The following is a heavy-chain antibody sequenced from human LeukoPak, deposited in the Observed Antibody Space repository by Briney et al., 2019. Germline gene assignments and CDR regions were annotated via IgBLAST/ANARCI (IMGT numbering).Heavy chain of an antibody. Sequence: GGSLRLSCAASGFTFSSYGMHWVRQAPGKGLEWVAVISYDGSNKYYADSVKGRFTISRDNSKNTLYLQMYSLRAEDTAVYYCAKDLVRGVNRAYYYYGMDVWGQGTTVTVSS. CDR2: ISYDGSNK. CDR1: GFTFSSYG. V-gene: IGHV3-30*18. CDR3: AKDLVRGVNRAYYYYGMDV. D-gene: IGHD3-10*02. J-gene: IGHJ6*02.